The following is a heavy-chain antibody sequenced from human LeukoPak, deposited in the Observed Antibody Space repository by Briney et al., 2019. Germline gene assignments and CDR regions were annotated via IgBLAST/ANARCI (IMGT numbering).Heavy chain of an antibody. J-gene: IGHJ4*02. D-gene: IGHD6-13*01. CDR3: AARYSSSWTDFDY. Sequence: SVKVSCKASGFTFTSSAMQWVRLARGQRLEWIGWIVVGSGNTNYAQKFQERVTITRDMSTSTAYMELSSLRSEDTAVYYCAARYSSSWTDFDYWGQGTLVTVSS. V-gene: IGHV1-58*02. CDR2: IVVGSGNT. CDR1: GFTFTSSA.